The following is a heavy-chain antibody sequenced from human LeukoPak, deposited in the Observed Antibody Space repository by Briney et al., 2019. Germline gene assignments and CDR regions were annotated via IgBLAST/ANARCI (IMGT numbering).Heavy chain of an antibody. CDR1: GFIFSSYA. J-gene: IGHJ4*02. Sequence: PGGPLRLSCAASGFIFSSYAMHWVRQAPGKGLEWVAVIWFDGSNEYYADSVKGRLTISRDNSMNTMYLQMNSLRDEDTALYYCARGLGYSYGYGIDNWGQGTLITVSS. V-gene: IGHV3-33*01. CDR3: ARGLGYSYGYGIDN. D-gene: IGHD5-18*01. CDR2: IWFDGSNE.